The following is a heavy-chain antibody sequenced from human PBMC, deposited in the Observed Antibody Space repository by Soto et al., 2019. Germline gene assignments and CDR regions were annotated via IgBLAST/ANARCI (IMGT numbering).Heavy chain of an antibody. D-gene: IGHD3-16*01. J-gene: IGHJ6*02. V-gene: IGHV3-7*01. CDR1: GFSFSDYP. CDR2: IKHDGSEK. CDR3: ASLGRHG. Sequence: HPGGSLRLSCAASGFSFSDYPMNWVRQAPGKGPEWVANIKHDGSEKNYVVSVKGRFTISRDNAKNSLYLQMNSLRAEDTAVYYCASLGRHGWGQGTTVTVSS.